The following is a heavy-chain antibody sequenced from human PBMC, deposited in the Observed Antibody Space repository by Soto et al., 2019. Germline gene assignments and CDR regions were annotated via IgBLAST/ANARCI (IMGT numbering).Heavy chain of an antibody. V-gene: IGHV1-8*01. CDR1: GYTFTSYD. CDR3: ARSAYCTNGVCYSPAVGMDV. Sequence: ASVKVSCKASGYTFTSYDINWVRQATGQGLEWMGWMNPNSGNTGYAQKFQGRVTMTRNTSISTAYMELSSLRSEDAAVYYCARSAYCTNGVCYSPAVGMDVWGQGTTVTVSS. CDR2: MNPNSGNT. D-gene: IGHD2-8*01. J-gene: IGHJ6*02.